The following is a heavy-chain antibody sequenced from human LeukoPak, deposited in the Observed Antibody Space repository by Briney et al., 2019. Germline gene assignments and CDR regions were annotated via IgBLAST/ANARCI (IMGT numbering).Heavy chain of an antibody. CDR1: GFTFSSYA. Sequence: GGALRLSCAASGFTFSSYAMHGVRQAPGKGRDGVAVISYDGSKKYYADSVKGRFTISRDNSKNTLYLKMNSLSAEDTAVYYCAREGIPWDSSSWYAPWGQGSLVTASS. J-gene: IGHJ5*02. CDR2: ISYDGSKK. V-gene: IGHV3-30*04. D-gene: IGHD6-13*01. CDR3: AREGIPWDSSSWYAP.